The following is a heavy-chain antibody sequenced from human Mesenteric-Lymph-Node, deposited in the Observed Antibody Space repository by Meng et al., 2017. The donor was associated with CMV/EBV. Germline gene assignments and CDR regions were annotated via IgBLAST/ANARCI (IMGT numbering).Heavy chain of an antibody. CDR3: ARHQRWLKSEGGFNY. Sequence: QGELQRWGAGLLKPSGTLSLPCAGYGGSFSGYYWSWIRQPPGKGLEWIGEINHSGSTNYNPSLKSRVTISVDTSKNQFSLKLSSVTAADTAVYYCARHQRWLKSEGGFNYWGQGTLVTVSS. V-gene: IGHV4-34*01. J-gene: IGHJ4*02. CDR2: INHSGST. D-gene: IGHD4-23*01. CDR1: GGSFSGYY.